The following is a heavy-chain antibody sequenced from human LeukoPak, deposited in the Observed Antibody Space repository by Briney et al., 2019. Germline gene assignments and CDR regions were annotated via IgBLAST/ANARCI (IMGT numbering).Heavy chain of an antibody. Sequence: GGSLRLSCAASGFTFSSYSMNWVRQAPGKGLEWVSYISSSGSTIYYADSVKGRFTISRDNAKNSLYLQMNSLRAEDTAVYYCARELAGSGSYYNYYYYMDVWGKGTTVTISS. CDR2: ISSSGSTI. J-gene: IGHJ6*03. D-gene: IGHD3-10*01. CDR3: ARELAGSGSYYNYYYYMDV. CDR1: GFTFSSYS. V-gene: IGHV3-48*04.